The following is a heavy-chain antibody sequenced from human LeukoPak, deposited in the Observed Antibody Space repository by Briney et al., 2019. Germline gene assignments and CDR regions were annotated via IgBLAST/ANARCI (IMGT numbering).Heavy chain of an antibody. V-gene: IGHV3-23*01. CDR1: GFTFSSYA. CDR2: INNSGGST. CDR3: AKNRGLPL. J-gene: IGHJ4*02. Sequence: GGSLRLSCAASGFTFSSYAMNWVRQAPGKGLAWVSGINNSGGSTYYADSVKGRFTISRDNSKNTLYLQMNSLRAEDTAVYYCAKNRGLPLWGQGTLVTVSS.